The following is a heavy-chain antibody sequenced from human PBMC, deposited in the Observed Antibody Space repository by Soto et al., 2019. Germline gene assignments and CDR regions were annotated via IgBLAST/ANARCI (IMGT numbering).Heavy chain of an antibody. J-gene: IGHJ4*02. V-gene: IGHV3-15*01. D-gene: IGHD2-8*02. CDR2: IKSNTDGATT. CDR3: KTGGE. Sequence: VQLVESGGGLVKPGGSLSLPCAASGFTFSSAWMSWVRQAPGTGLHWVGHIKSNTDGATTDYAAPVKGRCTISRDDSNNPQYLQMNSRKPENTAVYYCKTGGEWGKGTVVTVS. CDR1: GFTFSSAW.